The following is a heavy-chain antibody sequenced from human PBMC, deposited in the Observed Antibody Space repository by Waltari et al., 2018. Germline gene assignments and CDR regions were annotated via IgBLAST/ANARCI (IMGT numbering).Heavy chain of an antibody. Sequence: EVQLVESGGGVVQPGGSLRLSCAASGFTFSSYAMSWVRQAPGKGLEWVSAISGSGGSTYDEDSGKGRFTISRDNSKNTLYLQMNSLRAEDTAVYYCAKELWVYGDYPFDYWGQGTLVTVSS. CDR2: ISGSGGST. D-gene: IGHD4-17*01. J-gene: IGHJ4*02. V-gene: IGHV3-23*04. CDR1: GFTFSSYA. CDR3: AKELWVYGDYPFDY.